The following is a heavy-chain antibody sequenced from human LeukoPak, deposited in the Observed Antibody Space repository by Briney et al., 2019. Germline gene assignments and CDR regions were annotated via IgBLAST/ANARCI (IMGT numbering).Heavy chain of an antibody. CDR2: ISSSSSYI. J-gene: IGHJ4*02. D-gene: IGHD6-19*01. Sequence: PGGSLRLSCAASGFTFSSYSMNWVRQAPGKGLEWVSSISSSSSYIYYADSVKGRFTISRDNAKNSLYLQMNSLRAEDTAVYYCARDLTRSGWYDYWGQGTLVTVSS. CDR3: ARDLTRSGWYDY. V-gene: IGHV3-21*01. CDR1: GFTFSSYS.